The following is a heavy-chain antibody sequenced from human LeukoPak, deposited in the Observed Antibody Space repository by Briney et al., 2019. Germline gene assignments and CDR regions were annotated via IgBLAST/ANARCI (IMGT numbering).Heavy chain of an antibody. J-gene: IGHJ4*02. V-gene: IGHV4-39*01. CDR3: ARLPGAAEWLSVY. CDR1: GGSISSSIYY. D-gene: IGHD3-3*01. CDR2: IYYSGST. Sequence: PSETLSLTCTVSGGSISSSIYYWGWIRQPPGKGLEWIGSIYYSGSTYYNPSLKSRVTISVDTSKNQFSLKLSSVTAADTSVYYCARLPGAAEWLSVYWGQGTLVTVSS.